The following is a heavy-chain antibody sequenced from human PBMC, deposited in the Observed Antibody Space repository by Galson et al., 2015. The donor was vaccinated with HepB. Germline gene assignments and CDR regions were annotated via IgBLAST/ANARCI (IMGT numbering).Heavy chain of an antibody. CDR3: ARTPDYYDSSGYLFDY. CDR1: GYSFTSYW. V-gene: IGHV5-51*01. Sequence: QSGAEVKKPGESLKISCKGSGYSFTSYWIVWVRQMPGKGLEWMGIIYRGDSDTRYSPSFQGQVTISADKSISTAYLQWSSLKASDTAMYYCARTPDYYDSSGYLFDYWGQGTLVTVSS. CDR2: IYRGDSDT. D-gene: IGHD3-22*01. J-gene: IGHJ4*02.